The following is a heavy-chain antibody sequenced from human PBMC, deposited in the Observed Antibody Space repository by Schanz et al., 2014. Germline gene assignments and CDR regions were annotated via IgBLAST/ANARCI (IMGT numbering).Heavy chain of an antibody. J-gene: IGHJ4*02. V-gene: IGHV3-21*01. Sequence: EVRLVESGGGLVKPGGSLRLSCAASGFSFSTSGMTWVRQAPGKGLEWVSSISSSSMYIYQADSMRGRFTISRDNAKNSLYLQVNNLSAEDTAVYYCVRDKKGFVAVAGRAPFDYWRQGTLVNVSS. CDR3: VRDKKGFVAVAGRAPFDY. CDR1: GFSFSTSG. D-gene: IGHD6-19*01. CDR2: ISSSSMYI.